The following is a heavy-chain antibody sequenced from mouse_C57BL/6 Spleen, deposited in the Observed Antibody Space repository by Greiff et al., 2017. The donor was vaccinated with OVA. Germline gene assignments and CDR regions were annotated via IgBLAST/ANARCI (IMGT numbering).Heavy chain of an antibody. CDR2: ISDGGSYT. V-gene: IGHV5-4*01. J-gene: IGHJ1*03. CDR3: AREGISDYYGSSRYFDV. CDR1: GFTFSSYA. Sequence: EVKVEESGGGLVKPGGSLKLSCAASGFTFSSYAMSWVRQTPEKRLEWVATISDGGSYTYYPDNVKGRCTISRDNAKNNLYLQMSHLKSEDTAMYYCAREGISDYYGSSRYFDVWGTGTTVTVSS. D-gene: IGHD1-1*01.